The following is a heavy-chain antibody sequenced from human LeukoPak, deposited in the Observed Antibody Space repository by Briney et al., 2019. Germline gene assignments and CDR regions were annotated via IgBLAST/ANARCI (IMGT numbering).Heavy chain of an antibody. J-gene: IGHJ6*03. CDR1: GYTFTTYY. CDR2: INPSGGVS. D-gene: IGHD6-19*01. V-gene: IGHV1-46*01. CDR3: ARESQLSGYSSGWFDYYYMDV. Sequence: ASVKVSCKASGYTFTTYYIHWVRQAPGQGLEWMGIINPSGGVSTCAQKFQGRVTMTRDMSTTTVYMEMSSLRSEDTAVYYCARESQLSGYSSGWFDYYYMDVWGKGTTVTISS.